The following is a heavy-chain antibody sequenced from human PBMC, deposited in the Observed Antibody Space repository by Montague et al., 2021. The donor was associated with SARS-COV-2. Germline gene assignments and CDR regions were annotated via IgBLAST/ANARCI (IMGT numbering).Heavy chain of an antibody. D-gene: IGHD4-17*01. CDR1: GDSTSCPNCY. CDR2: IYNSGTT. V-gene: IGHV4-39*01. Sequence: SETRSLTCTVSGDSTSCPNCYWGWIRQAPGKGLDWIGTIYNSGTTYYNPSLKCRLTMSIDTSKNQFSLKLTSVTAADTAVYYCARHRNYGDHSLDNWFHPWGQGTLVTVSS. J-gene: IGHJ5*02. CDR3: ARHRNYGDHSLDNWFHP.